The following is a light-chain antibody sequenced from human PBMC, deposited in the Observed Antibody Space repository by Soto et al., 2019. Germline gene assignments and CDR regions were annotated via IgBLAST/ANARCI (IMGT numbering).Light chain of an antibody. CDR2: GAS. V-gene: IGKV1-5*01. CDR1: QTIGTY. Sequence: IEVAPSPASRAASVGDRVTITCRASQTIGTYLAWYQQKPGQAPRLLIFGASDRATGIPDRFSGSGSGTEFTLTISSLQPDDSATYYCQQYESYSWTFGQGTKVDIK. CDR3: QQYESYSWT. J-gene: IGKJ1*01.